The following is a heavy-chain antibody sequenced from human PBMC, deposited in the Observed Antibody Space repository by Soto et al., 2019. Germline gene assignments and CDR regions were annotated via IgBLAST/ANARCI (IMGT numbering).Heavy chain of an antibody. V-gene: IGHV3-30-3*01. J-gene: IGHJ4*02. CDR2: ISYDGTNK. CDR3: ARHATRLVSFDY. CDR1: GFSFSVSP. D-gene: IGHD6-19*01. Sequence: GGSLRLSCAASGFSFSVSPMHWVRQAPGKGPEWVALISYDGTNKFYADSVKGRFTISRDNSKSTLYLQVDSLRPEDAAVYYCARHATRLVSFDYWGQGTLVTVSS.